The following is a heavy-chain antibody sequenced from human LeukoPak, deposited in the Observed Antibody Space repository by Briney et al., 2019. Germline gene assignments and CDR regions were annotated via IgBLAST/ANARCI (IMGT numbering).Heavy chain of an antibody. CDR2: ISYDGSNK. D-gene: IGHD3-3*01. CDR3: ARSGNFWSGYYHY. Sequence: GGSLRLSCAASGFTFSSYAMHWVRQASGKGLEWVAVISYDGSNKYYADSVKGRFTISRDNSKNTLYLQMNSLRAEDTAVYYCARSGNFWSGYYHYWGQGTLVTVSS. CDR1: GFTFSSYA. J-gene: IGHJ4*02. V-gene: IGHV3-30-3*01.